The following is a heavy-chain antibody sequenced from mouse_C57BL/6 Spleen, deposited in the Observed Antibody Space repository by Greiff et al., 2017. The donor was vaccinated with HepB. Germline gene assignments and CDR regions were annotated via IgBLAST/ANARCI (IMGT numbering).Heavy chain of an antibody. D-gene: IGHD2-2*01. CDR2: IDPSDSYT. V-gene: IGHV1-50*01. Sequence: QVQLQQPGAELVKPGASVKLSCKASGYTFTSYWMQWVKQRPGQGLEWIGEIDPSDSYTNYNQKFKGKATLTVDTSSSTAYMQLSSLTSEDSAVYYCAKRRVTLYLDYWGQGTTLTVSS. CDR3: AKRRVTLYLDY. CDR1: GYTFTSYW. J-gene: IGHJ2*01.